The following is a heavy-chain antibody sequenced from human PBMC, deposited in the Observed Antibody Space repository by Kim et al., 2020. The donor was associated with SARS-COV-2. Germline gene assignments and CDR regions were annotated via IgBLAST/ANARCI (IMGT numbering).Heavy chain of an antibody. V-gene: IGHV3-49*04. D-gene: IGHD5-12*01. CDR1: GLTFGDHA. CDR2: IRSKAYGGTT. J-gene: IGHJ6*03. CDR3: TRAHNIGRWAYYYYYMDV. Sequence: GGSLRLSCTASGLTFGDHAMSWVRQAPGKGLEWVGFIRSKAYGGTTEYAASVKGRFTISRDDSKSIAYLQMNSLKTEDTAVYYCTRAHNIGRWAYYYYYMDVWGEGTTVTVSS.